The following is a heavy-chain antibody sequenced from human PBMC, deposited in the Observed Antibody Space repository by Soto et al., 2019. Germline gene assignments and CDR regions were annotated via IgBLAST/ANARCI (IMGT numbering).Heavy chain of an antibody. V-gene: IGHV3-66*01. CDR1: GFNVTNHY. CDR2: LYSGGST. J-gene: IGHJ3*02. CDR3: ARDQCSGGSCYDGFDM. D-gene: IGHD2-15*01. Sequence: EVQLMESGGGLVQPGGSLRLSCAASGFNVTNHYMNWVRQAPGKGLEWVSVLYSGGSTYYADSVKGRFTISRDNSKNTLYLRMNSLRAEDTAVYYCARDQCSGGSCYDGFDMWGQGTTVTVFS.